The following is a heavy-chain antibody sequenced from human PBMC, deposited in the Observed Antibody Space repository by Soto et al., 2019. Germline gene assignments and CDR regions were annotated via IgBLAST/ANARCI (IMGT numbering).Heavy chain of an antibody. CDR2: IQSGGPT. CDR1: GFTVSSKY. J-gene: IGHJ6*03. Sequence: EVQLVESGGGLVQPGGSLRLSCAASGFTVSSKYMSWVRQAPGKGLEWVSLIQSGGPTYYADSVKGRFTISRDTSENTVHLQMDRLRAEDTAVYYCARDDVLCDGGRCYGVTLDVWGKGTTVTVAS. D-gene: IGHD2-15*01. CDR3: ARDDVLCDGGRCYGVTLDV. V-gene: IGHV3-66*01.